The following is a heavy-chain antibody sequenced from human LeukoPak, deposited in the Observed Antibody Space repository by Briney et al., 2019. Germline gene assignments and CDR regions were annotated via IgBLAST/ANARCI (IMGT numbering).Heavy chain of an antibody. J-gene: IGHJ4*02. CDR2: VAYDGSRA. V-gene: IGHV3-33*01. Sequence: GGSLRLFRAGSGFTFGGYGMHWFRQTPGKGLEWVAVVAYDGSRAFYADSVKGRFTISRDNSKNTMSVQMDDLRAEDTAVYYCTRYNNDHFDYWGQGTLVTVSS. D-gene: IGHD1-14*01. CDR1: GFTFGGYG. CDR3: TRYNNDHFDY.